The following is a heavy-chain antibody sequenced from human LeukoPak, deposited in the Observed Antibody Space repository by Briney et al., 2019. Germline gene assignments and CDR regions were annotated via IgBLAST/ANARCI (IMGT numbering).Heavy chain of an antibody. CDR1: GFTFSSYA. D-gene: IGHD3-22*01. CDR2: ISGSGGST. Sequence: GGSLRLSCAASGFTFSSYAMSWVRQAPGKGLKWVSAISGSGGSTYYADSVKGRFTISRDNSKNTLYLQMNSLRAEDTAVYYCAKDPVGSSGYYSTFDYWGQGTLVTVSS. CDR3: AKDPVGSSGYYSTFDY. V-gene: IGHV3-23*01. J-gene: IGHJ4*02.